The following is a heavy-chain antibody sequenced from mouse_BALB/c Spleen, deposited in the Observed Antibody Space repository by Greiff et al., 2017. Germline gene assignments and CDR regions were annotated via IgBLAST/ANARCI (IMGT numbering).Heavy chain of an antibody. CDR2: IYPGSGST. V-gene: IGHV1S22*01. CDR1: GYTFTSYW. J-gene: IGHJ1*01. Sequence: LQQPGSELVRPGASVKLSCKASGYTFTSYWMHWVKQRHGQGLEWIGNIYPGSGSTNYDEKFKSKGTLTVDTSSSTAYMHLSSLTSEDSAVYYCTRGGITRYFDVWGAGTTVTVSS. CDR3: TRGGITRYFDV. D-gene: IGHD2-4*01.